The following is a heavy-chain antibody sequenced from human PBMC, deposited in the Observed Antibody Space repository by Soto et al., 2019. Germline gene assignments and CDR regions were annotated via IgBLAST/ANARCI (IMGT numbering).Heavy chain of an antibody. V-gene: IGHV1-69*08. J-gene: IGHJ4*02. Sequence: QVQLVQSGAEVKKPRSSVKVSCKASGGTFSSHTISWVRQAPGQGLEWMGRIIPILGIANYAQKFQGRVTITADKSTSTAYMELSSLRSEDTAVYYCARDSGSYYGSGSYYGWGQGTLVTVSS. CDR2: IIPILGIA. D-gene: IGHD3-10*01. CDR1: GGTFSSHT. CDR3: ARDSGSYYGSGSYYG.